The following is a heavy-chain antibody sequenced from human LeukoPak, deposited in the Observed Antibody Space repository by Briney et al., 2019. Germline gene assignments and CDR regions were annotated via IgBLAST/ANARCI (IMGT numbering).Heavy chain of an antibody. Sequence: SETLSLTCTVSGGSINSYYGSWIRQPPGKGLEWIGYVSYSGSNNYNPSLKSRVTISVDTSKNLFFLKLTSVTAADTALYYCARGNANWGQGTLVTVSS. V-gene: IGHV4-59*13. CDR2: VSYSGSN. CDR1: GGSINSYY. J-gene: IGHJ4*02. CDR3: ARGNAN.